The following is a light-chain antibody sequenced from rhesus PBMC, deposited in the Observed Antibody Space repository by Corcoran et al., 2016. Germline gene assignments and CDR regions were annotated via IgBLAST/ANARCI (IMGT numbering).Light chain of an antibody. CDR3: LQYSSSPRT. J-gene: IGKJ1*01. V-gene: IGKV1-22*01. Sequence: DIQMTQSPSPLSASVGDTVTNTCRASQRISSWVDWFPQKPGKAPNRLIYKASRLQSGAPSRFRGSGSGTDFTLTISSLQPEDFATYYCLQYSSSPRTFGQGTKVEIK. CDR2: KAS. CDR1: QRISSW.